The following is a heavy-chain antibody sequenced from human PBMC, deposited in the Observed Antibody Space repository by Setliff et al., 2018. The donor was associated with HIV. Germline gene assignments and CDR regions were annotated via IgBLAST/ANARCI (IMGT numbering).Heavy chain of an antibody. D-gene: IGHD5-18*01. V-gene: IGHV4-34*01. CDR3: ARYDGYKVNFDN. J-gene: IGHJ4*02. Sequence: PSETLSLTCGVYGGSLSDYYWNWIRQPPGKGLEWIAEINHSGSTNYNPSLKSRATISVDTSQNQLSLKLSSVTAADTAMYYCARYDGYKVNFDNWGPGTLVTVSS. CDR1: GGSLSDYY. CDR2: INHSGST.